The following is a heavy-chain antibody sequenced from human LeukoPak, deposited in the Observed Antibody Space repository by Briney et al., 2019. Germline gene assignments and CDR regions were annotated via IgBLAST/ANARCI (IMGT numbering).Heavy chain of an antibody. CDR1: GFTFSSYA. D-gene: IGHD4-17*01. Sequence: PGRSLRLSCAASGFTFSSYAMHWVRQAPGKGLEWVAVISYDGSNKYYADSVKGRFTISRDNSKNTLYLQMNSLRAEDTAVYYCARDRLATVISPLGAFDIWGQGTMVTVSS. J-gene: IGHJ3*02. V-gene: IGHV3-30*04. CDR3: ARDRLATVISPLGAFDI. CDR2: ISYDGSNK.